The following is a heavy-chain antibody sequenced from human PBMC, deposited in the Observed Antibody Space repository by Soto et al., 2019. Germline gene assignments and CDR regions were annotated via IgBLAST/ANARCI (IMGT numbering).Heavy chain of an antibody. J-gene: IGHJ5*02. Sequence: PSETLSLTCTVSGGSISIYYWSWIRQPPGKGLEWIGYIYYSGSTNYNPSLKSRVTISVDTSKNQFSLKLSSVTAADTAVYYCAREVVDAVYNWFEPWGQGTLVTVSS. CDR1: GGSISIYY. D-gene: IGHD2-15*01. CDR2: IYYSGST. CDR3: AREVVDAVYNWFEP. V-gene: IGHV4-59*01.